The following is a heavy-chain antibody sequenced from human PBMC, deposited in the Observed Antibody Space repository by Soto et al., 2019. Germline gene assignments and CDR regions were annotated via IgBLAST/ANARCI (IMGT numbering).Heavy chain of an antibody. D-gene: IGHD2-15*01. V-gene: IGHV1-69*01. Sequence: QVQLVQSGAEVKKPGSSVKVSCKASGGTFSSYAISWVRQAPGQGLEWMGGIIPIFGTANYAQKFQGRVTLTADESTSTAYMELSSLRSEDTAVYYCARVDGRCSGGSCLLYYYYYYGMDVWGQGTTVTVSS. CDR3: ARVDGRCSGGSCLLYYYYYYGMDV. CDR1: GGTFSSYA. J-gene: IGHJ6*02. CDR2: IIPIFGTA.